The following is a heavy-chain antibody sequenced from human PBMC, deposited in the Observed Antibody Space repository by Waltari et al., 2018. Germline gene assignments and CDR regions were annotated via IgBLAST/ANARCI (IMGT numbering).Heavy chain of an antibody. V-gene: IGHV2-5*01. Sequence: QITLKESGPTLVKPTQTLTLTCTFSGFPLSTSGVGVGWIRQPPGKALEWLALIYWNDDKRYSPSLKSRLTITKDTSKNQVVLTMTNMDPVDAATYYCAHAQNPEYYYDSSGYSWFDPWGQGTLFTVAS. CDR2: IYWNDDK. CDR3: AHAQNPEYYYDSSGYSWFDP. J-gene: IGHJ5*02. CDR1: GFPLSTSGVG. D-gene: IGHD3-22*01.